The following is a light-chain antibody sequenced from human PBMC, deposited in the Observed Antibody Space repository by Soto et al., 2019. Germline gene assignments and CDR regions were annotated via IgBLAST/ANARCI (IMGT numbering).Light chain of an antibody. CDR3: QSSDSSLNV. J-gene: IGLJ1*01. V-gene: IGLV1-40*01. Sequence: QPVLTQPPSVSGAPGQRVTISCTESSSNIGAGYDVHWYQQLPGTAPKLLIYGNSNRPSGVADRFSGSKSGTSASLAITGLQAEDEADYYCQSSDSSLNVFGTGTKVTVL. CDR1: SSNIGAGYD. CDR2: GNS.